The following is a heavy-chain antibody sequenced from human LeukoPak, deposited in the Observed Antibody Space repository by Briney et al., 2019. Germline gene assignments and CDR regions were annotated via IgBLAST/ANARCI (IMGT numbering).Heavy chain of an antibody. CDR2: IYPGDSDT. Sequence: GESLKISCKGSGYSSTSYWIGWVRQMPGKGLEWMVIIYPGDSDTRYSPSFQGHVTISADKSISTAYLQWSSLKASDTAMYYCARTVPDIVVVPAATYGFLYNWFDPWGQGTLVTVSS. V-gene: IGHV5-51*01. CDR3: ARTVPDIVVVPAATYGFLYNWFDP. CDR1: GYSSTSYW. J-gene: IGHJ5*02. D-gene: IGHD2-2*01.